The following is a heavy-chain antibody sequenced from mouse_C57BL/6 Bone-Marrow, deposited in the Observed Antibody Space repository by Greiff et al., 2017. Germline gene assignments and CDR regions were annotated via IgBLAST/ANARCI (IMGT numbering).Heavy chain of an antibody. V-gene: IGHV1-55*01. CDR3: ARVRTGTSEFAY. CDR1: GYTFTSYW. CDR2: IYPGSGST. D-gene: IGHD4-1*01. J-gene: IGHJ3*01. Sequence: QVQLKQPGAELVKPGASVKMSCKASGYTFTSYWITWVKQRPGQGLEWIGDIYPGSGSTNYNEKFKSKATLTVDTSSSTAYMQLSSLTSEDSAVYYCARVRTGTSEFAYWGQGTLVTVSA.